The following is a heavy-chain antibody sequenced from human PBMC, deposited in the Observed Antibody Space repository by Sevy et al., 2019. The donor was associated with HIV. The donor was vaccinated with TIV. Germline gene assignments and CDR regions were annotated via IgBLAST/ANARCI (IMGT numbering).Heavy chain of an antibody. J-gene: IGHJ4*02. D-gene: IGHD4-17*01. CDR3: ARDGEMTTEGY. Sequence: GGSLRLSCAASGFTFSSYSMNWVRQAPGKGLEWVSYISSSSSTIYYADSGKGRFTISRDNAKNSLYLQMNSLRAEDTAVYYCARDGEMTTEGYWGQGTLVTVSS. CDR1: GFTFSSYS. V-gene: IGHV3-48*01. CDR2: ISSSSSTI.